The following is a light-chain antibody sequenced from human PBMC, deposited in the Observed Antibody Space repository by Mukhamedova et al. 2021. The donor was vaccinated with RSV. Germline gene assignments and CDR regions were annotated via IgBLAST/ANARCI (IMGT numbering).Light chain of an antibody. CDR3: QQTYTDVS. Sequence: WYQRRVHGKAPKILIYAATSLHIGAPSRFSGSGFGTEFTLTINNPQPEDFATYYCQQTYTDVSFGQGTRVEI. V-gene: IGKV1-39*01. J-gene: IGKJ1*01. CDR2: AAT.